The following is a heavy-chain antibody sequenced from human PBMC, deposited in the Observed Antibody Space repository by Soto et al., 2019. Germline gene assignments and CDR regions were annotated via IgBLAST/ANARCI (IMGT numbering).Heavy chain of an antibody. V-gene: IGHV1-69*13. Sequence: GASVKVSCKASGGTFSSYAISWVRQAPGQGLEWMGGIIPIFGTANYAQKFQGRVTITADESTSTAYMELSSLRSEDTAVYYCARWGAAYCGGDCYVFDYWGQGTLVTVS. CDR3: ARWGAAYCGGDCYVFDY. CDR1: GGTFSSYA. D-gene: IGHD2-21*02. J-gene: IGHJ4*02. CDR2: IIPIFGTA.